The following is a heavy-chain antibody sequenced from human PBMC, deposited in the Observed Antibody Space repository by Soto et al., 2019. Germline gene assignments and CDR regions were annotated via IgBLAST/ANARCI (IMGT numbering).Heavy chain of an antibody. CDR2: IWYDGSNK. CDR3: ARMGSMGYCSGGSCYPSDAFDI. CDR1: GFTFSSYG. Sequence: GGSLRLSCAASGFTFSSYGMHWVRQAPGKGLEWVAVIWYDGSNKYYADSVKGRFTISRDNSKNTLYLQMNSLRAEDTAVYYCARMGSMGYCSGGSCYPSDAFDIWGQGTMVTVSS. J-gene: IGHJ3*02. V-gene: IGHV3-33*01. D-gene: IGHD2-15*01.